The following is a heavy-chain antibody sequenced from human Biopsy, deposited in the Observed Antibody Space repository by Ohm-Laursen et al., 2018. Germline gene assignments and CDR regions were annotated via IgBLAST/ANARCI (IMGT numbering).Heavy chain of an antibody. CDR1: GYSLSTFG. CDR3: ARDSSNKFDL. V-gene: IGHV1-18*01. CDR2: ISAYNGQT. D-gene: IGHD4-11*01. J-gene: IGHJ5*02. Sequence: ASVKVSCKASGYSLSTFGLNWVRQAPGLGLEWMGWISAYNGQTSYAPNFQGRLIMTTDTSTGTAYMELRSLRSDDTAMYYCARDSSNKFDLWGQGTLVSVSA.